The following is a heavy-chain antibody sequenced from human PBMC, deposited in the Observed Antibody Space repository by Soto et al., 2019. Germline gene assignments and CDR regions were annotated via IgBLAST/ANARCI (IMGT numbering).Heavy chain of an antibody. CDR3: ARSRSSSSIYYGMDV. V-gene: IGHV3-33*01. Sequence: QVQLVESGGGVVQPGRSLRLSCAASGFTFSSYGMHWVRQAPGKGLEWVAVIWYDGSNKYYADSVKGRFTISRDNSKNTLYLQMNRLRAEDTAVYYCARSRSSSSIYYGMDVWGQGTTVTVSS. D-gene: IGHD6-6*01. CDR1: GFTFSSYG. CDR2: IWYDGSNK. J-gene: IGHJ6*02.